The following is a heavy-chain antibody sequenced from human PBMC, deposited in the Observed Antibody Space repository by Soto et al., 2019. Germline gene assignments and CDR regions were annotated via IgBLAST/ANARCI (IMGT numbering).Heavy chain of an antibody. CDR3: ARDKVGGNHMITFDDAFDI. Sequence: SETLSLTCAVSGGSISSGGYSWSWIRQPPGKGLEWIGYIYHSGSTYYNPSLKSRVTISVDRSKNQFSLKLSSVTAADTAVYYCARDKVGGNHMITFDDAFDIWGQGTMVTVSS. J-gene: IGHJ3*02. CDR2: IYHSGST. V-gene: IGHV4-30-2*01. CDR1: GGSISSGGYS. D-gene: IGHD3-16*01.